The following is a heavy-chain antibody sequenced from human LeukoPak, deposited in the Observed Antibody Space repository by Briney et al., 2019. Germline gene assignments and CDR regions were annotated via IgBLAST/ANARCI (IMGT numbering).Heavy chain of an antibody. CDR1: GGSISSSSYY. V-gene: IGHV4-39*01. D-gene: IGHD2-15*01. CDR2: IYYSGST. J-gene: IGHJ4*02. Sequence: SETLSLTYTVSGGSISSSSYYWGWIRQPPGKGLEWIGSIYYSGSTYYNPSLKSRVTISVDTSKNQFSLKLSSVTAADTAVYYCARQVQCSGGSCYYFDYWGQGTLVTVSS. CDR3: ARQVQCSGGSCYYFDY.